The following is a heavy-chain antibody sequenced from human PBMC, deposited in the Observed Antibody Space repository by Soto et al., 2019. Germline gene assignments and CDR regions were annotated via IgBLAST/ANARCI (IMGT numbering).Heavy chain of an antibody. CDR3: TTNYYDSSGYDNWFDP. Sequence: EVQLVESGGGLVQPGRSLRLSCTASGFTFGDYAMSWFRQAPGKGLEWVGFIRSKAYGGTTVYAASVKGRFTISRDDSKSIAYLQMNSLKTEDTAVYYCTTNYYDSSGYDNWFDPWGQGTLVTVSS. J-gene: IGHJ5*02. V-gene: IGHV3-49*03. CDR1: GFTFGDYA. CDR2: IRSKAYGGTT. D-gene: IGHD3-22*01.